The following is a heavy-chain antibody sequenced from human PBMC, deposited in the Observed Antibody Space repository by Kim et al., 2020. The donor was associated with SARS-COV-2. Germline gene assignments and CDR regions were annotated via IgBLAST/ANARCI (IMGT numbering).Heavy chain of an antibody. J-gene: IGHJ4*02. D-gene: IGHD4-17*01. CDR3: ARERRVTTVTRIDYFDY. V-gene: IGHV3-11*01. Sequence: GRFTISRDNAKNSVHLQMSTLRAEDTAVYYCARERRVTTVTRIDYFDYWGQGALVTVAS.